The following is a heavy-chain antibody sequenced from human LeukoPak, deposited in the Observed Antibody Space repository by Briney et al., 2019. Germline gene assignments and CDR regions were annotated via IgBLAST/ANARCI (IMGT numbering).Heavy chain of an antibody. CDR2: ISGSGGST. V-gene: IGHV3-23*01. D-gene: IGHD5-12*01. J-gene: IGHJ4*02. Sequence: GGSLRLSCAASGFTFTSYAMSWVRQAPGKGLEWVSTISGSGGSTYYADSVKGRFTISRDNSKNTLYLQMNSLSAEDTAAYYCGKDARGPEYWGQGTLVTVSS. CDR3: GKDARGPEY. CDR1: GFTFTSYA.